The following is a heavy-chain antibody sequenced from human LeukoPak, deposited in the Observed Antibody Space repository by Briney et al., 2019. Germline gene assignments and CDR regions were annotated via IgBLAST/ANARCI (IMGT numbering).Heavy chain of an antibody. V-gene: IGHV3-33*03. D-gene: IGHD4-23*01. CDR2: IWYDGSNK. J-gene: IGHJ4*02. CDR1: GFTFSSYG. Sequence: GGSLRLSCAASGFTFSSYGMHWVRQAPGKGLEGVAVIWYDGSNKYYADSVKGRFTISRDNAKNTLYLQMNSLRAEDTAVYYCAKRADYGGNSYDYWGQGTLVTVSS. CDR3: AKRADYGGNSYDY.